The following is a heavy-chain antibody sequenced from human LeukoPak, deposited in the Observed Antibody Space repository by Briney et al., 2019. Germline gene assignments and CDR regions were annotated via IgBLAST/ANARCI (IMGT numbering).Heavy chain of an antibody. CDR3: AKDSVSRLLWFGELESTTTDY. J-gene: IGHJ4*02. Sequence: GGSLRLSCAASGFTFSSYAMSWVRQAPGKGLEWVSAISGSGGSTHYADSVKGRFTISRDNSKNTLYLQMNSLRAEDTAVYYCAKDSVSRLLWFGELESTTTDYWGQGTLVTASS. V-gene: IGHV3-23*01. D-gene: IGHD3-10*01. CDR2: ISGSGGST. CDR1: GFTFSSYA.